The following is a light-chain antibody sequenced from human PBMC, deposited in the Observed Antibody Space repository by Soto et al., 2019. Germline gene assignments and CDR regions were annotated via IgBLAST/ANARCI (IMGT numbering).Light chain of an antibody. CDR2: EVT. J-gene: IGLJ3*02. Sequence: QSALTQPASVSGSPGQSITISCKGTSSDVGGYNYVSWYQQHPGKAPKLMIYEVTNRPSGVSNRFTGSKSGNTASLTISGLQAEDDADYYCSSYTTSGTWVFGGGTKLPVL. CDR3: SSYTTSGTWV. CDR1: SSDVGGYNY. V-gene: IGLV2-14*01.